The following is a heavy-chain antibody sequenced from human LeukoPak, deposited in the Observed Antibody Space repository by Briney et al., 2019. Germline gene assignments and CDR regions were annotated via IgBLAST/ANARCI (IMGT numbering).Heavy chain of an antibody. V-gene: IGHV3-30*18. D-gene: IGHD2-15*01. CDR1: GFTFSSYG. Sequence: PGGSLRLSFAASGFTFSSYGMHWVRQAPGKGLEWVAVISYDGSNKYYADSVKGRFTISRDNSKNTLYLQMNSLRAEDTAVYYCAKDQGIVVAHYGMDVWGQGTTVTVSS. CDR3: AKDQGIVVAHYGMDV. J-gene: IGHJ6*02. CDR2: ISYDGSNK.